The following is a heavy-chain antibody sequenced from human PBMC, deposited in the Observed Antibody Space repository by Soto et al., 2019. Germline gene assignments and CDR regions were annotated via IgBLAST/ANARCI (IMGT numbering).Heavy chain of an antibody. J-gene: IGHJ4*02. D-gene: IGHD3-22*01. CDR2: IIPFYGTT. CDR1: GGTFSSHA. Sequence: QVQLVQSGAEVKKPGSSVKVSCKASGGTFSSHALSWVRQAPGQGLEWMGGIIPFYGTTNYAQKFQGRVTXXAXHSSTTAYMELSRLKSEDTAVYYCARDKRDHYDSSGYYPFDYWGQGTLVTVSS. V-gene: IGHV1-69*12. CDR3: ARDKRDHYDSSGYYPFDY.